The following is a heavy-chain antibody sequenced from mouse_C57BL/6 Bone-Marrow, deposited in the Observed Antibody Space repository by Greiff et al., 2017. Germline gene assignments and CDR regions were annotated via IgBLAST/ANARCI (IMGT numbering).Heavy chain of an antibody. J-gene: IGHJ2*01. CDR1: GYTFTSYW. CDR3: ARWLITTVVASYYFDY. CDR2: IHPNSGST. V-gene: IGHV1-64*01. Sequence: QVQLQQPGAELVKPGASVKSSCKASGYTFTSYWMHWVKQRPGQGLEWIGMIHPNSGSTNYNEKFKSKATLTVDKSSSTAYMQLSSLTSEDSAVYYCARWLITTVVASYYFDYWGQGTTLTGSS. D-gene: IGHD1-1*01.